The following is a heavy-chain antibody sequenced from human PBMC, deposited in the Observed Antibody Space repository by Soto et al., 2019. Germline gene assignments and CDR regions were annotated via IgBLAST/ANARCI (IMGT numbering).Heavy chain of an antibody. CDR3: ARDSYCSSTSCYTYGAFDI. V-gene: IGHV4-31*03. J-gene: IGHJ3*02. Sequence: PSETLSLTCPVSGGSISSGGYYWSWIRQHPGKGLEWIGYIYYSGSTYYNPSLKSRVTISVDTSKNQFSLKLSSVTAADTAVYYCARDSYCSSTSCYTYGAFDIWGQGTMVTVSS. D-gene: IGHD2-2*02. CDR2: IYYSGST. CDR1: GGSISSGGYY.